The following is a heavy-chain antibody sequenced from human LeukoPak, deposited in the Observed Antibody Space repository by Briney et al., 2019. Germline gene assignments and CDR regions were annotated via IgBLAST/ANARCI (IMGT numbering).Heavy chain of an antibody. Sequence: GGSLRLSCAAFGFTFSDYYINWVRQAPGKGLEWVSYISGSSSYTNYVDSVKGRFTISRDNAKNSLYLQMNSLRAEDTAVYYCARRGYSDYPLYYFDFWGQGTLVTVSS. CDR2: ISGSSSYT. CDR3: ARRGYSDYPLYYFDF. CDR1: GFTFSDYY. V-gene: IGHV3-11*06. D-gene: IGHD5-12*01. J-gene: IGHJ4*02.